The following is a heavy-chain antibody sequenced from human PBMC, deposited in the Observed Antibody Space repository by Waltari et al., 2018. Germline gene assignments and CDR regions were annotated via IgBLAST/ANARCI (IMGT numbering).Heavy chain of an antibody. CDR1: GKTFTDSL. V-gene: IGHV1-69-2*01. CDR2: IDPEDGEP. Sequence: EVVVEQSGTEVKKPGATVKNSCKISGKTFTDSLIHWVQQAPGEGLEWVGLIDPEDGEPVYAEKFQDRVTLSADSSRHTAYLELSSLKSEDTVVFYCVTWVGQKYDRSGHYNYSDHWGQGSLVTVSS. D-gene: IGHD3-22*01. J-gene: IGHJ4*02. CDR3: VTWVGQKYDRSGHYNYSDH.